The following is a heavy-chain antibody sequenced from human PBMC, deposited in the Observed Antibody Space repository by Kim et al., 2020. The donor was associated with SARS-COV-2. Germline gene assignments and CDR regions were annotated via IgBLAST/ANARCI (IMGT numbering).Heavy chain of an antibody. CDR2: ISSSGSTI. CDR3: AISFFKLRYFDWLSSVRGY. V-gene: IGHV3-48*03. CDR1: GFTFSSYE. Sequence: GGSLRLSCAASGFTFSSYEMNWVRQAPGKGLEWVSYISSSGSTIYYADSVKGRFTISRDNAKNSLYLQMNSLRAEDTAVYYCAISFFKLRYFDWLSSVRGYWGQGTLVTVSS. J-gene: IGHJ4*02. D-gene: IGHD3-9*01.